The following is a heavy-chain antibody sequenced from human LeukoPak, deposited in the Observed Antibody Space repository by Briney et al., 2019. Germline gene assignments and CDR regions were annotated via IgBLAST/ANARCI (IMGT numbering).Heavy chain of an antibody. V-gene: IGHV4-59*01. CDR1: GGSTSSYY. Sequence: SETLSLTCTVSGGSTSSYYWSWIRQPPGKGLEWIGYIYYSGSTNYNPSLKSRVTISVDTSKNQFSLKLSSVTAADTAVYYCARGYSGSYQTQNFDYWGQGTLVTVSS. CDR3: ARGYSGSYQTQNFDY. D-gene: IGHD1-26*01. J-gene: IGHJ4*02. CDR2: IYYSGST.